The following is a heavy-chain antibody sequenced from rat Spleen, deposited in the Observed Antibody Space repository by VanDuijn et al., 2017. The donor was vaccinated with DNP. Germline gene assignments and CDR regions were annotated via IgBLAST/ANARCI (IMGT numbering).Heavy chain of an antibody. J-gene: IGHJ3*01. CDR2: ISTGGGST. Sequence: EVQLVESGGGLVQPGRSLKLSCAASGFTFSDHNMAWVRQAPKKGLEWVATISTGGGSTYYRDSVKGRFTISRDNAKSTLYLQMGSLRSEDTATYYCSRHYYSGFDQWGQGTLVSVSS. D-gene: IGHD1-1*01. CDR3: SRHYYSGFDQ. CDR1: GFTFSDHN. V-gene: IGHV5-7*01.